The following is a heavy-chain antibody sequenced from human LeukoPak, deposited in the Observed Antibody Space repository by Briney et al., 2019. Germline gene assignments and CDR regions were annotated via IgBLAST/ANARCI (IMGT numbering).Heavy chain of an antibody. CDR1: GGSLSGYY. V-gene: IGHV4-34*01. Sequence: SETLSLTCAVYGGSLSGYYWSWIRQPPGKGLEWIGEINHSGSTNYNPSLKSRVTISVDTSKNQFSLKLSSVTAADTAVYYCARVPRSFWSGYYSWGQGTLVTVSP. D-gene: IGHD3-3*01. J-gene: IGHJ4*02. CDR3: ARVPRSFWSGYYS. CDR2: INHSGST.